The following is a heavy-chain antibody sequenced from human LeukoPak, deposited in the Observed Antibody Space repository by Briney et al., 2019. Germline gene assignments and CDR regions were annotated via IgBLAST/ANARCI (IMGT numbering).Heavy chain of an antibody. D-gene: IGHD6-13*01. Sequence: GGSLRLSCAASGFTFSSYNMNWVRQAPGKGLEWVSSISSSSRYIYYADSVKGRFTISRDNAKNSLYLQMNSLRAEDTAVYYCARDIEASGLFLDYWGQGTLVTVSS. V-gene: IGHV3-21*01. J-gene: IGHJ4*02. CDR1: GFTFSSYN. CDR2: ISSSSRYI. CDR3: ARDIEASGLFLDY.